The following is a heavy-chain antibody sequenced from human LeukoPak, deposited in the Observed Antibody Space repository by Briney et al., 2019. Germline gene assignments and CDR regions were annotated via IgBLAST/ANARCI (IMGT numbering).Heavy chain of an antibody. J-gene: IGHJ5*02. D-gene: IGHD3-3*01. CDR1: GYTFTGYY. CDR2: INPNSGGT. CDR3: ARAGLIRGVVTSKNNWFDP. Sequence: ASVKVSCKASGYTFTGYYMHWVRQAPGQGHEWLGWINPNSGGTNYAQKFQGRVTMTRDTSISTAYMELSRLRSDDTAVYYCARAGLIRGVVTSKNNWFDPWGQGTLVTVSS. V-gene: IGHV1-2*02.